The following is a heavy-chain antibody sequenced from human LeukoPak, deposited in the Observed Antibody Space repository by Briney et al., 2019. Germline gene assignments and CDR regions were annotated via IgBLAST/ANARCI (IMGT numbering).Heavy chain of an antibody. V-gene: IGHV1-69*01. Sequence: SVKVSCKASGGTFSSYAISWVRQAPGQGLEWMGGIIPTFGTANYAQKFQGRVTITADESTSTAYMELSSLRSEDTAVYYCARATSGYDSWGYFDYWGQGTLVTVSS. CDR3: ARATSGYDSWGYFDY. J-gene: IGHJ4*02. D-gene: IGHD5-12*01. CDR1: GGTFSSYA. CDR2: IIPTFGTA.